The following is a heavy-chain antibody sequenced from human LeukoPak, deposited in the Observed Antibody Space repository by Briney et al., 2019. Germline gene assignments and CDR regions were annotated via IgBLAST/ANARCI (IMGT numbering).Heavy chain of an antibody. Sequence: KPSETLSLTCTVSGGSVNSVNYYWSWIRQPPGRGLEWIGYIFYTGSTNYNPSLKSRVTISVDTSKNQFSLKVSSVTAADTAVYYCARDVGFDWGQGTLVTVSS. CDR3: ARDVGFD. V-gene: IGHV4-61*01. CDR1: GGSVNSVNYY. CDR2: IFYTGST. D-gene: IGHD6-25*01. J-gene: IGHJ4*02.